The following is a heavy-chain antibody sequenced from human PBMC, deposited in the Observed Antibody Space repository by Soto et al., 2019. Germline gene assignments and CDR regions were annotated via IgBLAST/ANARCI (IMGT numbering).Heavy chain of an antibody. J-gene: IGHJ4*02. V-gene: IGHV4-30-2*01. CDR3: ARAHGDYDYYFDY. CDR2: IYHSGST. CDR1: GGSISSGGYS. Sequence: PSETLSLTCAVSGGSISSGGYSWSWIRQPPGKGLEWIGYIYHSGSTYYNPSLKSRVTISVDRSKNQFSLKLSSVTAARTAVYYCARAHGDYDYYFDYWGQGTLVTVSS. D-gene: IGHD4-17*01.